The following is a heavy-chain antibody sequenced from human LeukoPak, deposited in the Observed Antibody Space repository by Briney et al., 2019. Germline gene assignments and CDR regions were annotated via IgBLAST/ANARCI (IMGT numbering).Heavy chain of an antibody. D-gene: IGHD6-13*01. CDR1: GGSISRYY. CDR2: IYYSGST. J-gene: IGHJ4*02. CDR3: ARGTARVAAVDYYFDY. Sequence: SETLSLTCSVSGGSISRYYWSWIRQPPGKGLEWIGYIYYSGSTNYNPSLKSRVTISVDTSKNQFSLKLSSVTAADTAVYYCARGTARVAAVDYYFDYWGQGTLVTVSS. V-gene: IGHV4-59*12.